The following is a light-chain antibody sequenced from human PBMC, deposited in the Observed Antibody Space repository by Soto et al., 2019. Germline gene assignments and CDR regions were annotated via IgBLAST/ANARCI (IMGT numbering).Light chain of an antibody. CDR3: QQYKNWPPLT. J-gene: IGKJ4*01. V-gene: IGKV3-15*01. Sequence: EIVMTQSPATLSVSPGETATLSCRASQSVSFHLAWYQQKPGQVPRLLIYGAFTRATGIPARFSGSGSGTDFTLTISSLQSEDFALYYCQQYKNWPPLTFGGGTKVEIK. CDR1: QSVSFH. CDR2: GAF.